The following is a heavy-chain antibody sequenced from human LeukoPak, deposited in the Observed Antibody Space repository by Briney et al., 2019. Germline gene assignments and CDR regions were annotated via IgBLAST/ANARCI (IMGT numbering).Heavy chain of an antibody. J-gene: IGHJ4*02. CDR3: ARRAGAYSHPYDY. CDR1: GFTFSTYW. D-gene: IGHD4/OR15-4a*01. CDR2: IKSDGSSI. Sequence: GGSLRLSCAASGFTFSTYWMHWVRQVPRKGLVWVSRIKSDGSSIKYADSVKGRFTISRDNSKNTLYLQMNSLRAEDTAVYYCARRAGAYSHPYDYWGQGTLVTVSS. V-gene: IGHV3-74*03.